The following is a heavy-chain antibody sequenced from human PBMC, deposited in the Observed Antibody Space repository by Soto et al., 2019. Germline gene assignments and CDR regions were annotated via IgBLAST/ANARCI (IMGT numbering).Heavy chain of an antibody. V-gene: IGHV3-30*18. CDR2: VSYDGSNK. J-gene: IGHJ4*02. CDR3: AKALGELSPESFDF. Sequence: PGGSLRLSCAASGFTFSSFSMNWVLQAPGKGLEWVTIVSYDGSNKYYADSVKGRFTVSRDNSKNTLFLQMNSLKTEDTAVYYCAKALGELSPESFDFWGQGSLVTVSS. CDR1: GFTFSSFS. D-gene: IGHD3-16*02.